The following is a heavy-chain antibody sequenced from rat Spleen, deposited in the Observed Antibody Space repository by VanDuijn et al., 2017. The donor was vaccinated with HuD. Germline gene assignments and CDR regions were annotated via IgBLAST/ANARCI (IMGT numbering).Heavy chain of an antibody. J-gene: IGHJ3*01. Sequence: EVQLVESGGDLVQPGGSTQLSCVVSGFLLSDYDMAWVRQAPTKGLEWIASISTGGDNTYYRDSVKGRFTISRDDAKNTQYLQMDSLRSEDTATYYCTRHGGLRNWFAYWGQGTLVTVSS. CDR2: ISTGGDNT. D-gene: IGHD1-11*01. CDR1: GFLLSDYD. CDR3: TRHGGLRNWFAY. V-gene: IGHV5S13*01.